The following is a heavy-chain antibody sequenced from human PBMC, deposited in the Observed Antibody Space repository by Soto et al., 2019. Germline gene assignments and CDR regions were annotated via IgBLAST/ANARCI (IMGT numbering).Heavy chain of an antibody. CDR2: ISYDGSNK. CDR1: GFTFSSYA. Sequence: GGSLRLSCAASGFTFSSYAMHWVRQAPGKGLEWVAVISYDGSNKYYADSVKGRFTISRDNSKNTLYLQMNSLRAEDTAVYYCARLITYDYVWGSYRSFDYWGQGTLVPVYS. V-gene: IGHV3-30-3*01. D-gene: IGHD3-16*02. CDR3: ARLITYDYVWGSYRSFDY. J-gene: IGHJ4*02.